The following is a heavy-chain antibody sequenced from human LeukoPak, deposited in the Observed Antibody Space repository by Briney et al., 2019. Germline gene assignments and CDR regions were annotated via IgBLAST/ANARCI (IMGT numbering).Heavy chain of an antibody. CDR2: IYSGGST. Sequence: GGSLRLSCAASGFTFSDYAMSWVRQAPGKGLEWVSVIYSGGSTYYADSVKGRFTISRDNSKNTLYLQMNSLRAEDTAVYYCARDGYYSRAFDIWGQGTMVTVSS. V-gene: IGHV3-53*01. CDR3: ARDGYYSRAFDI. CDR1: GFTFSDYA. J-gene: IGHJ3*02. D-gene: IGHD3-10*01.